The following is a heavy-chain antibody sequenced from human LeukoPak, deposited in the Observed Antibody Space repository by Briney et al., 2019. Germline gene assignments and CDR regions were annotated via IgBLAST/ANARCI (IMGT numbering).Heavy chain of an antibody. CDR2: IRQDGSET. J-gene: IGHJ4*02. CDR1: GFTFSNYW. Sequence: GGFLRLSCVVSGFTFSNYWMDWVRQAPGKGLEWVAFIRQDGSETNYVDSVRDRFTISRDNAKNSLYLQMNSLRVEDTAVYYCASRGDLSWFGALRHWSQGTLVTVSS. V-gene: IGHV3-7*01. D-gene: IGHD3-16*02. CDR3: ASRGDLSWFGALRH.